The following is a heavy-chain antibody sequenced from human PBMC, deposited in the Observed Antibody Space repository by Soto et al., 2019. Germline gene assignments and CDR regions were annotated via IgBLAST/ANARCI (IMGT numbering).Heavy chain of an antibody. J-gene: IGHJ5*02. CDR3: ARAWGSGWYLDH. Sequence: VQLQQSGPGLVKPSQTLSLTCAISGYSVSANSAAWNWIRQSPSRGLEWLGRTYFNSRWYHDYAESMESRIVINPDTTKNQFSLHLNSVTAEDTAVYYCARAWGSGWYLDHWGQGTLVTVSS. CDR1: GYSVSANSAA. CDR2: TYFNSRWYH. V-gene: IGHV6-1*01. D-gene: IGHD6-19*01.